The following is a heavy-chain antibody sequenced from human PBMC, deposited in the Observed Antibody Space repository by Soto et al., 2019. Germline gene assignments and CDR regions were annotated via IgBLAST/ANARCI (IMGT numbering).Heavy chain of an antibody. V-gene: IGHV3-21*01. CDR3: ARDGMDTAMVSDAFDI. D-gene: IGHD5-18*01. J-gene: IGHJ3*02. CDR1: GFTFSSYS. CDR2: ISSSSSYI. Sequence: GGSLRLSXAASGFTFSSYSMNWVRQAPGKGLEWVSSISSSSSYIYYADSVKGRFTISRDNAKNSLYLQMNSLRAEDTAVYYCARDGMDTAMVSDAFDIWGQGTMVTVSS.